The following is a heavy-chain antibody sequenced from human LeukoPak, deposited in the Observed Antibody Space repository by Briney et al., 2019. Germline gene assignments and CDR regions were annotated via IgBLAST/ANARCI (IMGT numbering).Heavy chain of an antibody. CDR3: ARVGGDDSTGHYSVDY. D-gene: IGHD3-22*01. V-gene: IGHV4-38-2*01. Sequence: SETLSLTCDVSGYSITSTYWWGWIRQTPGRGLEWIGSLHHSGSTSYSPSLKSRVTISVDTSKNRFSLRLSSVTAADTAVYYCARVGGDDSTGHYSVDYWGQGTLVTVSS. CDR2: LHHSGST. CDR1: GYSITSTYW. J-gene: IGHJ4*02.